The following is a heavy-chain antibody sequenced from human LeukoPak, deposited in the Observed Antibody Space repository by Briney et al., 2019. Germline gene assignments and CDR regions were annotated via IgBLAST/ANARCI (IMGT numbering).Heavy chain of an antibody. CDR2: IKEDGGIQ. Sequence: PGGSLRLSCAASGFTFSSYWMTWVRQAPGKGLEWLANIKEDGGIQYYLDSVRGRFTISRDNAKTSVYLQLNSLSADDTAVYYCARDVWTGVAVSDYWGQGTLVTVSS. CDR1: GFTFSSYW. CDR3: ARDVWTGVAVSDY. V-gene: IGHV3-7*01. D-gene: IGHD6-19*01. J-gene: IGHJ4*02.